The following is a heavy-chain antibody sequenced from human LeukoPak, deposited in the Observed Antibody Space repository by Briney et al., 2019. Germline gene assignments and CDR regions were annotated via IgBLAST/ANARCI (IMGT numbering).Heavy chain of an antibody. CDR2: ISTSSIYI. CDR3: ARGGSSWYYFDY. D-gene: IGHD6-13*01. CDR1: GFTFSSYS. V-gene: IGHV3-21*01. J-gene: IGHJ4*02. Sequence: GGSLRLSCAASGFTFSSYSMNWVRQAPGKGLEWVSSISTSSIYIYYADSMKGRFTISRDNAKNSLYLQMNSLRAEDTAVYYCARGGSSWYYFDYWGQGTLVTVSS.